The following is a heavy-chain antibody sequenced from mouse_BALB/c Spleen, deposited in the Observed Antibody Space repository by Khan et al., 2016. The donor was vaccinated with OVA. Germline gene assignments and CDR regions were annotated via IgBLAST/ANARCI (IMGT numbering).Heavy chain of an antibody. J-gene: IGHJ4*01. CDR3: AKFTPDYYSIDC. D-gene: IGHD1-1*01. V-gene: IGHV2-3*01. CDR1: GFSLTSYG. CDR2: IWGDGST. Sequence: QVQLKESGPGLVAPSQSLSITCTVSGFSLTSYGVSWVRQHPGKGLEWLGVIWGDGSTNDHSALISRLSISKDTYKSQVFFKLNSLQTYDTATYYCAKFTPDYYSIDCWGQGTSVTVSS.